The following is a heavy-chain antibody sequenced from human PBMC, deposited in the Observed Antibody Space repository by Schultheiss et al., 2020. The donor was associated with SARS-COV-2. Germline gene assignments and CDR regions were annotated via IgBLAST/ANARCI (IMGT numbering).Heavy chain of an antibody. V-gene: IGHV4-34*01. CDR1: GGSFSGYY. J-gene: IGHJ3*02. Sequence: SETLSLTCAVYGGSFSGYYWSWIRQPPGKGLEWIGEINHSGSTNYNPSLKSRVTISVDTSKNQFSLKLSSVTAADTAVYYCARHFRPDAFDIWGQGTMVTVSS. CDR2: INHSGST. CDR3: ARHFRPDAFDI.